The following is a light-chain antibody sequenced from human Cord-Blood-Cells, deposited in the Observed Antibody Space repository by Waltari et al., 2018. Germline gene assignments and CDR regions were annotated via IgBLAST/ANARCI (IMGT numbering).Light chain of an antibody. J-gene: IGKJ2*01. Sequence: EIVMTQSPATLSVSPGERATLSCRASQSVSSNLAWYQQKPGQAPRLLIYGASTRSTGIPARFICSVSGTEFTLTISSLQSEDFAVYYCQQYNNWPPYTFGQGTKLEIK. V-gene: IGKV3-15*01. CDR2: GAS. CDR3: QQYNNWPPYT. CDR1: QSVSSN.